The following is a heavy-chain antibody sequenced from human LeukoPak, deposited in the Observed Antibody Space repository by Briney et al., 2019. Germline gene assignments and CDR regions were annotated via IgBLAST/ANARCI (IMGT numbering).Heavy chain of an antibody. CDR3: ARDLPPYYFDY. Sequence: SVKVSCKASGGIFSSYAISWVRQAPGQGLEWMGRTIPILGIANYAQKFQGRVTITADKSTSTAYMDLSRLRSEDTAVYYCARDLPPYYFDYWGQGTLVTVSS. CDR1: GGIFSSYA. J-gene: IGHJ4*02. CDR2: TIPILGIA. V-gene: IGHV1-69*04.